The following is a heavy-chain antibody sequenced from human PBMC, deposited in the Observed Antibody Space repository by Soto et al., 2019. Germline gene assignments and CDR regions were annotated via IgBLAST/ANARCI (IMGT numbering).Heavy chain of an antibody. J-gene: IGHJ4*02. CDR1: GYSFTSFW. V-gene: IGHV5-51*01. CDR2: IYPGDFAT. Sequence: GESLKISCKGSGYSFTSFWIACVRQMPVKGLEWMGIIYPGDFATRYSPSFQGQVTISADKSINTAYLQWSSLKASDTAMYYCARRLSPLDPYHFDYWGQGTLVTVSS. CDR3: ARRLSPLDPYHFDY.